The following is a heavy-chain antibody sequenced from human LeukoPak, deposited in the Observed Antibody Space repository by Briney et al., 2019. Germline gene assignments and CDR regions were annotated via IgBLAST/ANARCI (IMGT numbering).Heavy chain of an antibody. Sequence: PSETLSLTCTVSGGSISSYYWSWIRQPPGKGLEWIGYISYSGSTNYNPSLKSRVTISVGTSKNQFSLKLSSVTAADTAVYYCARDYLGLEILFDLWGRGTLVTVSS. V-gene: IGHV4-59*01. CDR3: ARDYLGLEILFDL. D-gene: IGHD3-16*01. J-gene: IGHJ2*01. CDR1: GGSISSYY. CDR2: ISYSGST.